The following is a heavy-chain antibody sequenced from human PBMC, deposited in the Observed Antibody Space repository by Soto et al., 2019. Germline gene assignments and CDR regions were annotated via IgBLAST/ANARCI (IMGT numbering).Heavy chain of an antibody. CDR2: ISSSGSTI. V-gene: IGHV3-48*03. Sequence: PGGSLRLSXAASGFTFSSYEMNWVRQAPGKGLEWVSYISSSGSTIYYADSVKGRFTISRDNAKNSLYLQMNSLRAEDTAGYYCARDNGDYPFDYWGQGTLVTVS. CDR3: ARDNGDYPFDY. J-gene: IGHJ4*02. D-gene: IGHD4-17*01. CDR1: GFTFSSYE.